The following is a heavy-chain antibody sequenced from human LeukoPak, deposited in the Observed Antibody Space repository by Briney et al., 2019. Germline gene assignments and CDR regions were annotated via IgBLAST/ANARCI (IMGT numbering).Heavy chain of an antibody. Sequence: ASVKVSCKASGYTFTGYYMHWVRQAPGQGLEWMGWINPNSGGTNYAQKFQGRVTMTRDTSISTAYMELSRLRSDDTAVYYCARDTKLRYFDWPLADIWGQGTMVTVSS. J-gene: IGHJ3*02. CDR2: INPNSGGT. D-gene: IGHD3-9*01. CDR3: ARDTKLRYFDWPLADI. CDR1: GYTFTGYY. V-gene: IGHV1-2*02.